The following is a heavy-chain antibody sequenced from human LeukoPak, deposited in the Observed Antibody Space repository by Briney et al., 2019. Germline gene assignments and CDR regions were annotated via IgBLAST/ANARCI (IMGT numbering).Heavy chain of an antibody. J-gene: IGHJ4*02. V-gene: IGHV1-2*02. CDR3: ARVFGRQDYYDSSGYLDY. D-gene: IGHD3-22*01. CDR2: INPNSGGT. Sequence: ASVTVSCKASGYSFTGYFIHWVRQAPGQGLEWMGWINPNSGGTNYAQKFQGRVTMTRDPSISTAYMELRRLTSDDTAVYYCARVFGRQDYYDSSGYLDYWGQGTPVTVSS. CDR1: GYSFTGYF.